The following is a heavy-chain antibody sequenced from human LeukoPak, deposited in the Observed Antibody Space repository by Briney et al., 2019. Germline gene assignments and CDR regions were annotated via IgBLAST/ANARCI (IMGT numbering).Heavy chain of an antibody. J-gene: IGHJ4*02. CDR2: INWNGGST. D-gene: IGHD3-10*01. V-gene: IGHV3-20*04. CDR1: GFTFDDYG. CDR3: TRDGDYYGSGSYSYFDY. Sequence: GGSLTLSCAASGFTFDDYGMSWIRQAPGKGLEWVCDINWNGGSTGYADSVKGLFTTSRDNAKNSLYLQMNSLRAEDTALYSRTRDGDYYGSGSYSYFDYWGQETLVTVSS.